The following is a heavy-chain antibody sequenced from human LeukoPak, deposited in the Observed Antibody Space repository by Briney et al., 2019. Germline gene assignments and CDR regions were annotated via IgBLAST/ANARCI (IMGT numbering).Heavy chain of an antibody. CDR1: GFTFSTYA. CDR3: AKVGGVDHFNWFDP. D-gene: IGHD3-16*01. J-gene: IGHJ5*02. CDR2: LSGSGTNT. Sequence: GGSLRLSCAASGFTFSTYAMNWVRQAPGKGLEWVSGLSGSGTNTYYADSVKGRFTVSRDNSKSTLYLQMNSLRAEDTAVYYCAKVGGVDHFNWFDPWGQGTLVTVSS. V-gene: IGHV3-23*01.